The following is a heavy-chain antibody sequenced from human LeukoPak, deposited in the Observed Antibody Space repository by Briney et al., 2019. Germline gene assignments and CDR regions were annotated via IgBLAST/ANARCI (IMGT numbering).Heavy chain of an antibody. J-gene: IGHJ4*02. CDR3: AKGYYGSGSYGWFDY. V-gene: IGHV3-23*01. D-gene: IGHD3-10*01. CDR1: GFTFSSSA. CDR2: ISGSGDRT. Sequence: GGSLRLSCAASGFTFSSSAMSWVRQAPGKGLEWVSTISGSGDRTYYADSVKGRFTISRDNSKNTLFLHMNSLRAEDTAVYSCAKGYYGSGSYGWFDYWGQGTLITVSS.